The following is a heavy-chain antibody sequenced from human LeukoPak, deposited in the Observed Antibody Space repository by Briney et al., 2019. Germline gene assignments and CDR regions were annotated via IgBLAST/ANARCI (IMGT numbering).Heavy chain of an antibody. V-gene: IGHV3-23*01. J-gene: IGHJ3*02. D-gene: IGHD3-22*01. CDR3: AKDLSGDSSGYWKNDAFDI. CDR2: ISGSGCST. CDR1: GFTFSSYA. Sequence: GGSLRLSCAASGFTFSSYAMSWVRQAPGKGLEGGSAISGSGCSTYYADSVRGRLTISRDNSKNTLYLQMNSLRAEDTAVYYCAKDLSGDSSGYWKNDAFDIWGQGTMVTVSS.